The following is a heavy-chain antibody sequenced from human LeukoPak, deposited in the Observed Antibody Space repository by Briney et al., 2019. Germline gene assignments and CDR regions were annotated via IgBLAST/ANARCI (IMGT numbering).Heavy chain of an antibody. Sequence: GGSLRLSCAASGFTFSSYGMHWVRQAPGKGLEWVAVISYDGSNKYYADSVKGRFTISRDNSENIVYLQMNNLRVEDTAVYYCAGRPTGYSSGYIHWGQGTLVTVSS. CDR3: AGRPTGYSSGYIH. CDR2: ISYDGSNK. J-gene: IGHJ4*02. V-gene: IGHV3-30*03. D-gene: IGHD5-18*01. CDR1: GFTFSSYG.